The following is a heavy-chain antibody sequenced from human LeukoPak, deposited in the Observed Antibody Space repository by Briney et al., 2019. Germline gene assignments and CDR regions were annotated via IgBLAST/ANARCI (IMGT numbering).Heavy chain of an antibody. Sequence: SETLSLTCTFSGVSISSDGYYWGWVRQPPGEGLEWIGTIYYSGTYYNPSLKSRVTVSVDTSKNQFSLKLSSVTAADTAMYYCARIGGSRVFGDYWGQGILVTVSS. J-gene: IGHJ4*02. CDR1: GVSISSDGYY. V-gene: IGHV4-39*01. CDR2: IYYSGT. D-gene: IGHD2-15*01. CDR3: ARIGGSRVFGDY.